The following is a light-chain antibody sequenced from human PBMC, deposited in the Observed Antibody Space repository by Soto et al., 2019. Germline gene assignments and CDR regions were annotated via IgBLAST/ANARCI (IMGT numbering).Light chain of an antibody. Sequence: SYELTQPPSVSVSPGQTASITCSGDKLGDKYTSWYQQRPGQSPLLVIYEDKKRPSGIPERFSGSTSGNTATLTISGTQAMDEADYYCQAWDTNPAHVVIGGGTKLTV. CDR3: QAWDTNPAHVV. V-gene: IGLV3-1*01. CDR1: KLGDKY. J-gene: IGLJ2*01. CDR2: EDK.